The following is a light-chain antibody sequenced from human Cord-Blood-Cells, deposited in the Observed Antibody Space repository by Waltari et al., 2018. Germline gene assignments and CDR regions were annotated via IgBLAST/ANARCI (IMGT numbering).Light chain of an antibody. CDR3: SSYTSSSTLV. CDR1: SSDVGGYNY. V-gene: IGLV2-14*03. J-gene: IGLJ1*01. CDR2: DVS. Sequence: QSALTQPASVSGSPGQSLTISCTGTSSDVGGYNYVSWYQQPPGKAPQLMIYDVSNRPSGVSNRFSGSKSGNTASLTISGLQAEDEADYYCSSYTSSSTLVFGTGTKVTVL.